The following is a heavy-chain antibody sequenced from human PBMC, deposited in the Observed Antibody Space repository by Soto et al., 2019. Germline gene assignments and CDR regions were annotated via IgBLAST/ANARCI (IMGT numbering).Heavy chain of an antibody. J-gene: IGHJ4*02. CDR3: ARDSGWPILNFDN. V-gene: IGHV3-30*03. D-gene: IGHD3-10*01. CDR2: SSYDGRET. Sequence: GGSLRLSCAASGFTFTNYAMTWARQAPGKGLEWVAASSYDGRETFYADSAKGRFTVSKEMSKNTAFLQMNALRHEDTAVYFCARDSGWPILNFDNWGQGTPVTVSS. CDR1: GFTFTNYA.